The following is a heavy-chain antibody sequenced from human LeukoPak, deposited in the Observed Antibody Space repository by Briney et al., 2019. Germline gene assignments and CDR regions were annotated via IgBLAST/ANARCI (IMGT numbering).Heavy chain of an antibody. CDR3: ARDHSSWELPSDY. V-gene: IGHV3-74*01. CDR2: INSDGSTI. J-gene: IGHJ4*02. Sequence: GGSLRLSCAASGFTFSSYWMHWVRQAPGKELVWVSRINSDGSTISHADSVKGRFTISRDNAKNTLYLQMNSLRAEDTAVCYCARDHSSWELPSDYWGQGTLVTVSS. D-gene: IGHD6-13*01. CDR1: GFTFSSYW.